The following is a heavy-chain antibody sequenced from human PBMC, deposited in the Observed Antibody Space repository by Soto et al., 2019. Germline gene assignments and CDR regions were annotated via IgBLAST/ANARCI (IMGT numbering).Heavy chain of an antibody. CDR1: GFPFSTHS. CDR3: ARDPGTPGPWYYMDV. Sequence: EVQLVESGGGLVQPGGSLRLSCAASGFPFSTHSINWVRQAPGKGLEWLSYISSSSSTIYYADSVKGRFTSSRDNAKNSLYLQMNSLRGEDTAVYYCARDPGTPGPWYYMDVWGKGTTVTVS. CDR2: ISSSSSTI. J-gene: IGHJ6*03. V-gene: IGHV3-48*01.